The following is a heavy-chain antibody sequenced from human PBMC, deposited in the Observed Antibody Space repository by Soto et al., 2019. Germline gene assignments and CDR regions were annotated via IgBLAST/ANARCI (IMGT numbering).Heavy chain of an antibody. CDR1: GYTFTGYY. CDR2: INPNSGGT. D-gene: IGHD2-15*01. J-gene: IGHJ6*02. CDR3: ASEVVVVVAAISYYYGMDV. V-gene: IGHV1-2*02. Sequence: GPSVKVSCKASGYTFTGYYMHWVRQAPGQGLEWMGWINPNSGGTNYAQKFQGRVTMTRDTSISTAYMELSRLRSDDTAVYYCASEVVVVVAAISYYYGMDVWGQGTTVTVSS.